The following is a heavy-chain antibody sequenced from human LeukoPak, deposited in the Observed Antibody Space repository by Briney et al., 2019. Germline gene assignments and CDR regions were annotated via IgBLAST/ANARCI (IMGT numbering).Heavy chain of an antibody. D-gene: IGHD4-11*01. V-gene: IGHV3-23*01. CDR2: ITGSGTAT. J-gene: IGHJ4*02. CDR3: AKDRSTTGLLLAGLIDY. CDR1: GYSLSNYA. Sequence: GGSLRLSCAASGYSLSNYAMSWVRQAPGKGLGWVSAITGSGTATYSADSVKGRFTISRDNSKNTVYLQMNSLRAEDTAVYYCAKDRSTTGLLLAGLIDYWGQGTLVTVSS.